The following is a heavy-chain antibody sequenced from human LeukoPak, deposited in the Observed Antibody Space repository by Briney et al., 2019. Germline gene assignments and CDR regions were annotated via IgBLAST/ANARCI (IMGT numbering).Heavy chain of an antibody. J-gene: IGHJ4*02. V-gene: IGHV4-59*08. CDR2: IHYTGHT. CDR1: GDSFSNYY. Sequence: SETLSVTCTVSGDSFSNYYWTWIRQPPGKGLEWIAYIHYTGHTNSNPSLKSRVTISIDTSKSQFSLELRSVTAADTAVYYCARHGHDTDNYEAHFDYWGQGALVTVSS. CDR3: ARHGHDTDNYEAHFDY. D-gene: IGHD3-3*01.